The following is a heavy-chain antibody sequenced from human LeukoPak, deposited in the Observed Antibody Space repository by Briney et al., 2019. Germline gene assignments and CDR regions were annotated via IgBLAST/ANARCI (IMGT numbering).Heavy chain of an antibody. CDR3: ARASQPQSWFGELSSWFEP. V-gene: IGHV4-4*07. J-gene: IGHJ5*02. Sequence: SDTLSLTRTVSGGSISSYYWSWIRQPAGKGLEWIGRIYTSGSTNYNPSLKSRVTMSVDTSKNQFSLKLSSVTAADTAVYYCARASQPQSWFGELSSWFEPWGQGTLVTVSS. D-gene: IGHD3-10*01. CDR1: GGSISSYY. CDR2: IYTSGST.